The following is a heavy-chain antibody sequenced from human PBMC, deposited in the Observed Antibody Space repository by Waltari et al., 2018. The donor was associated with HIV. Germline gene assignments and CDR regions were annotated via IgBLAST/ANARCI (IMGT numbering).Heavy chain of an antibody. CDR2: TSYSEGT. D-gene: IGHD1-26*01. V-gene: IGHV4-38-2*01. CDR3: ARRRAQGDFDY. Sequence: QVQLQESGPGLVKPSETLSLICAVSGYSLSRGYNWGWIRRPPGEGLEWIGRTSYSEGTYSNPSLRIRFTISLDTSKNQFSLNLNSVTAADTAVYFCARRRAQGDFDYWGQGTLVTVSS. J-gene: IGHJ4*02. CDR1: GYSLSRGYN.